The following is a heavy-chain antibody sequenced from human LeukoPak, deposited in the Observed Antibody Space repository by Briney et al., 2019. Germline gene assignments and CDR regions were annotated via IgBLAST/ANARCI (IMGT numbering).Heavy chain of an antibody. D-gene: IGHD2-2*01. CDR3: ARVKDQLITGWFDP. V-gene: IGHV1-69*05. Sequence: SSVKVSFKASGGPFSSFAMRWGRRAPGEGGEWMGRIIPIYGITNYSQKFQGRVTITKDEYKSKAYLELSSMKSEDTAVYYCARVKDQLITGWFDPWGQGTLVTVSS. CDR1: GGPFSSFA. CDR2: IIPIYGIT. J-gene: IGHJ5*02.